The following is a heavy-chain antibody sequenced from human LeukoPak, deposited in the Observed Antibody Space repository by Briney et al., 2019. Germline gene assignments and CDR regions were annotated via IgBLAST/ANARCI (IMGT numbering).Heavy chain of an antibody. Sequence: GGSLRLSCAASGFTFSSYAMSWVRQAPGKGLEWVSAISGGGGSTYYADSVKGRFTISRDNSKNTLYLQMNSLRAEDTAVYYCAKCPLYCSGGSCYLVQHWGQGTLVTVSS. V-gene: IGHV3-23*01. CDR1: GFTFSSYA. CDR2: ISGGGGST. J-gene: IGHJ1*01. D-gene: IGHD2-15*01. CDR3: AKCPLYCSGGSCYLVQH.